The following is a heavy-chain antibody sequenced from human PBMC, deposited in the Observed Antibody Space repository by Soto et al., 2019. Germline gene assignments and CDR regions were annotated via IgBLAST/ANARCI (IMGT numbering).Heavy chain of an antibody. V-gene: IGHV1-18*01. CDR1: GYSFTDYG. Sequence: GASVKVSCKASGYSFTDYGISWVRQAPGQGLEWMGWISAYNGNTNYAQKLQGRVTMTTDTSTSTAYMELRSLRSDDTAVYYCAREERGGSFDYWGQGTLVTVSS. J-gene: IGHJ4*02. CDR2: ISAYNGNT. CDR3: AREERGGSFDY. D-gene: IGHD3-10*01.